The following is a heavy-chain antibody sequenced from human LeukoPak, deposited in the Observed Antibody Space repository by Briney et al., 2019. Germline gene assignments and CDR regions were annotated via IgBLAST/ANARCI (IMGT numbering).Heavy chain of an antibody. D-gene: IGHD3-10*01. Sequence: ASVKVSCKTSGYTFTGYYMHWVRQDPGQGLEWMGWINPNSGGTNYAQRFQGRVTMTRDTSISAAYMELSRLTSDDTAVYYCASPLWFGELFFVYWGQGTLVTVSS. V-gene: IGHV1-2*02. CDR2: INPNSGGT. J-gene: IGHJ4*02. CDR1: GYTFTGYY. CDR3: ASPLWFGELFFVY.